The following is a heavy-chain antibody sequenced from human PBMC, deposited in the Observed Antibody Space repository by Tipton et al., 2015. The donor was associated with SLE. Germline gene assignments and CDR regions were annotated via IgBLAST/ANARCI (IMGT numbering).Heavy chain of an antibody. CDR1: GGSISSHY. CDR3: AGAWQGYCSGGTCDVLGY. J-gene: IGHJ4*02. V-gene: IGHV4-59*11. D-gene: IGHD2-15*01. Sequence: TLSLTCTVSGGSISSHYWSWIRQAPGKGLEWIGYISNSETTSYNPSLKSRVTISLDTSKNQFSLKLRSVTAADTAVYYCAGAWQGYCSGGTCDVLGYWGQGTLV. CDR2: ISNSETT.